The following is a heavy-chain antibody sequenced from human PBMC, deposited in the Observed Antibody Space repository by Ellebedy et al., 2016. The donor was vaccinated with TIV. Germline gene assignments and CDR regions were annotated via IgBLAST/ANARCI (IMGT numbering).Heavy chain of an antibody. CDR3: ARDNSGYEGTAFDI. CDR2: INPNSGGT. V-gene: IGHV1-2*02. D-gene: IGHD5-12*01. Sequence: ASVKVSCKASGYTLTGYYMHWVRQAPGQGLEWMGWINPNSGGTNYAQKFQGRVTMTRDTSISTAYMELSRLRSDDTAVYYCARDNSGYEGTAFDIWGQGTMVTVSS. CDR1: GYTLTGYY. J-gene: IGHJ3*02.